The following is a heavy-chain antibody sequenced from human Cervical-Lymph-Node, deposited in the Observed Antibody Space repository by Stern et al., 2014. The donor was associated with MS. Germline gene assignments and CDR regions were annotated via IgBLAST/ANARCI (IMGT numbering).Heavy chain of an antibody. CDR3: ARAGLYDY. J-gene: IGHJ4*02. Sequence: QMQLVQSGPGLVKPSGTLSLTCTVSGGSIDGSDWWSWVRQPPGKGLEWIGEIYHTGSTTYTPSLKSRVSMSVDKSKNQFSLNLTSVTAADTAVYYCARAGLYDYWGQGTLVTVSS. CDR1: GGSIDGSDW. CDR2: IYHTGST. D-gene: IGHD2/OR15-2a*01. V-gene: IGHV4-4*02.